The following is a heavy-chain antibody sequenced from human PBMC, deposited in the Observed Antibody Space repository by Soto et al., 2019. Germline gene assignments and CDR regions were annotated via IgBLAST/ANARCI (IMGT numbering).Heavy chain of an antibody. J-gene: IGHJ4*02. CDR1: GFTFSSYA. V-gene: IGHV3-23*01. CDR3: AKNMIVEVITTYYFDY. D-gene: IGHD3-22*01. CDR2: ISGSGGST. Sequence: EVQLLESGGGLVQPGGSLRLSCAASGFTFSSYAMSWVRQAPGKGLEWVSAISGSGGSTYYADSVKGRFTISRDNSKNTLYLQMNSLRAEDTAVYYCAKNMIVEVITTYYFDYWGQGTLVTVSS.